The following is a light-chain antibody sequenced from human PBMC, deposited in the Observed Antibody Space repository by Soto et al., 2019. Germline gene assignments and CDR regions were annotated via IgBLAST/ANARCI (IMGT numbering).Light chain of an antibody. CDR2: GAS. Sequence: DIQLTQSPSFLSASVGDRVTITCRASQGIRRYLAWYQQRPGKAPELLIYGASTLRPGGASRFSGSGSGTGITPTIVSLQTEDIATYLCQQLSTLPPFFTVGPGPKAYSK. CDR3: QQLSTLPPFFT. J-gene: IGKJ3*01. CDR1: QGIRRY. V-gene: IGKV1-9*01.